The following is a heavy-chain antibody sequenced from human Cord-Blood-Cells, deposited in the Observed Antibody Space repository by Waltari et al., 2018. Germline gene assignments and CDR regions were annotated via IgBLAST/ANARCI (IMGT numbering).Heavy chain of an antibody. CDR1: GGSISSCSYY. J-gene: IGHJ4*02. CDR2: IYYSGST. Sequence: QLQLQESGPGLVKPSETLSLTCTVSGGSISSCSYYWGWIRQPPGKGLEWIGSIYYSGSTYYNPSLKSRVTISVDTSKNQFSLKLSSVTAADTAVYYCARHFGRNIVVVPAAIDYWGQGTLVTVSS. D-gene: IGHD2-2*01. V-gene: IGHV4-39*01. CDR3: ARHFGRNIVVVPAAIDY.